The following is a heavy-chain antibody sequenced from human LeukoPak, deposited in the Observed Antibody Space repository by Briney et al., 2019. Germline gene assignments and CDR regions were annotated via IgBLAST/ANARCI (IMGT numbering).Heavy chain of an antibody. Sequence: PGGSLRLSCAASGFTFSSYEMNWVRQAPGKGLQWVSDISSSGTTIYYADSVKGRFTISRDNAKNSLYLQMNSLRAEDTAVYYCVRSSASSGPNCFDPWGQGTLVTVSS. CDR2: ISSSGTTI. D-gene: IGHD3-10*01. CDR1: GFTFSSYE. V-gene: IGHV3-48*03. CDR3: VRSSASSGPNCFDP. J-gene: IGHJ5*02.